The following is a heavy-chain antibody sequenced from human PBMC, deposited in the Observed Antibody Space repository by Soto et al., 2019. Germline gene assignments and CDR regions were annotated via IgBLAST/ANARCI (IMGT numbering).Heavy chain of an antibody. J-gene: IGHJ4*02. CDR3: AREARYDRGVYHYEGIDY. CDR2: FSAGGDYR. V-gene: IGHV3-23*01. CDR1: GFSFSDYS. D-gene: IGHD3-22*01. Sequence: EVQLLQSGGGLAQPGVSLTLSCAASGFSFSDYSMNCVRRAPGKGLEWVSAFSAGGDYRHYADSVKGRFTISRDNSKNTLFLQMNSLRAEDTARYYCAREARYDRGVYHYEGIDYWGQGTLVTVSS.